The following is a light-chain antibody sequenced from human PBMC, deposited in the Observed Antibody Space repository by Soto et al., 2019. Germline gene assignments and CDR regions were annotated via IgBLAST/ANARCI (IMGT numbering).Light chain of an antibody. Sequence: QSVLTQPPSASGTPGQRVTTSCSGSSSNIGRNTVNWFQQFPGTAPTLLIYGNNQRPSGVPDRFSGSKSGTSASLAISGLQSEDEADYYCAAWDDSLSGGYVFGTGTKVTVL. V-gene: IGLV1-44*01. J-gene: IGLJ1*01. CDR3: AAWDDSLSGGYV. CDR2: GNN. CDR1: SSNIGRNT.